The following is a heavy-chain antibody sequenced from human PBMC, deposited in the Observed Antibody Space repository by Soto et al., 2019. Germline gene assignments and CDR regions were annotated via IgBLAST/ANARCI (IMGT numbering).Heavy chain of an antibody. CDR2: IYSTGTT. CDR3: AKDGRGSGSHYNSFGY. CDR1: GFTVGNY. V-gene: IGHV3-53*01. D-gene: IGHD3-10*01. J-gene: IGHJ4*02. Sequence: EVQLVASGGGLIHPWASLKLSCAASGFTVGNYMSWVRQAPGKGMEWVSLIYSTGTTKYADSVKGRFTGSRDNAKNTLYLQMNSLIAEDTAVYYCAKDGRGSGSHYNSFGYWGQGTLVTVSS.